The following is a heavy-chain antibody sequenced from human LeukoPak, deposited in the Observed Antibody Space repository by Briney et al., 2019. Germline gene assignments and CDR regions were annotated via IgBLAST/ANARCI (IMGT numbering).Heavy chain of an antibody. D-gene: IGHD1-14*01. CDR1: GFTFSSYG. J-gene: IGHJ6*03. CDR3: AKEGFRYHYYMDV. Sequence: PGRPLRLSCAASGFTFSSYGMSWVRQAPGKGLEWVAAISGGGGSTYYADSVRGRFTISRDNSKNTLYLQMNSLRAEDTAVYYCAKEGFRYHYYMDVWGKGTTVTVSS. V-gene: IGHV3-23*01. CDR2: ISGGGGST.